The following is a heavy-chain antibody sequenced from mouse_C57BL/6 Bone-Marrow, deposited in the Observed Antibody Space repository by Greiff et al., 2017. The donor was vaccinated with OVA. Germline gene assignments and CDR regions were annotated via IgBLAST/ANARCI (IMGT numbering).Heavy chain of an antibody. CDR1: GFSLTSYG. D-gene: IGHD2-5*01. J-gene: IGHJ1*03. CDR3: AKREGDSNYVYWYFDV. Sequence: QVQLQQSGPGLVQPSQSLSITCTVSGFSLTSYGVHWVRQSPGKGLEWLGVIWRGGSTDYNAAFMSRPSITKDNSKCQVFFKMNSLQADDTAIYYCAKREGDSNYVYWYFDVWGTGTTVTVSS. CDR2: IWRGGST. V-gene: IGHV2-5*01.